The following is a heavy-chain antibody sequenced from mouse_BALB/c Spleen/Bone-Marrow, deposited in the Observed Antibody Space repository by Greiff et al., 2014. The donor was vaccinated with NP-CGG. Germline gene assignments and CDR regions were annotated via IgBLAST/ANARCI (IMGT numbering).Heavy chain of an antibody. CDR1: GYTFTTYW. V-gene: IGHV1-4*01. CDR2: INPNTDYT. D-gene: IGHD2-4*01. Sequence: VQLQQSGPELATPGASVKMSCKASGYTFTTYWMHWIKQRPGQGLEWIGSINPNTDYTDYNQKFKDKATLTADKSSITAYMLLSSLTSEDSAVYYCARGLRDWYFDVWGAGTTVTVSS. J-gene: IGHJ1*01. CDR3: ARGLRDWYFDV.